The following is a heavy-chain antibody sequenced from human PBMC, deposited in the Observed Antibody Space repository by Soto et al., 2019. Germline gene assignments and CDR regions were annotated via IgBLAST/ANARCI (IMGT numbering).Heavy chain of an antibody. J-gene: IGHJ4*02. D-gene: IGHD1-26*01. CDR1: GYTFTSYG. CDR3: ARGVGWEPLDY. Sequence: ASVKVSCKASGYTFTSYGITWVRQAPGQGLEWVGWTSTYNGNTNYVQKLQGRVTMTTDTSTSTAYMELRSLRSDDTAVYYCARGVGWEPLDYWGQGTLVTVSS. CDR2: TSTYNGNT. V-gene: IGHV1-18*01.